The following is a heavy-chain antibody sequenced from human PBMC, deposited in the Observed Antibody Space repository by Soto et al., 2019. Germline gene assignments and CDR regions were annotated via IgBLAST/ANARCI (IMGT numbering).Heavy chain of an antibody. V-gene: IGHV4-31*03. CDR1: GGSISSGGYY. J-gene: IGHJ4*02. CDR2: IYYSGST. Sequence: QVQLQESGPGLVKPSQTLSLTCTVSGGSISSGGYYWSWIRQHPGKGLEWIGYIYYSGSTYYNPSLKSRVTISVDTSKNRFSLKLSSVTAADTAVYYCARGDMVRGVTQFDYWGQGTLVTVSS. CDR3: ARGDMVRGVTQFDY. D-gene: IGHD3-10*01.